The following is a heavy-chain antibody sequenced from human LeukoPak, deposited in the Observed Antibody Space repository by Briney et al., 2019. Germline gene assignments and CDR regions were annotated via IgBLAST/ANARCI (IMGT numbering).Heavy chain of an antibody. CDR3: ARDHNWSFDY. V-gene: IGHV3-11*04. J-gene: IGHJ4*02. D-gene: IGHD1-20*01. CDR1: GFTFRDYY. CDR2: IMSSSSII. Sequence: GGSLRLSCAASGFTFRDYYMSWIRQAPGKGLEWISYIMSSSSIIYYADSVKGRFTISRDNDKNSLYLQMNNQRAEDTAVYYCARDHNWSFDYWGQGTMVTVSS.